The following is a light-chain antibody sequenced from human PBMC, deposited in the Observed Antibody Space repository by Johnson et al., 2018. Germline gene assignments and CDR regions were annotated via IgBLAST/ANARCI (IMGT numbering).Light chain of an antibody. J-gene: IGLJ1*01. Sequence: QSVLTQPPSVSAAPGQKVTISCSGSSSNIGNNYVSWYQQLSGTAPKLLIYENNKRPSGIPDLFSGSKSGTSATLAITGLQTGDDADYYCGTWDSSLSAGNVFGTGTKVTVL. CDR2: ENN. CDR1: SSNIGNNY. CDR3: GTWDSSLSAGNV. V-gene: IGLV1-51*02.